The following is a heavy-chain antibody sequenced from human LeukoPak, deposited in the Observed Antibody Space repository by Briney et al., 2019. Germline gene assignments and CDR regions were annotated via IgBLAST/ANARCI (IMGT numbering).Heavy chain of an antibody. CDR3: AKGVGDYYYYGMDV. D-gene: IGHD3-10*01. J-gene: IGHJ6*02. CDR1: GFTFSSYA. CDR2: ISGSGGST. V-gene: IGHV3-23*01. Sequence: GGSLRLSCAASGFTFSSYAMSWVRQAPGKGLEWVSAISGSGGSTYYADSVKGRFTISRDNSKSTLYLQMNSLRAEDTAVYYCAKGVGDYYYYGMDVWGQGTTVTVSS.